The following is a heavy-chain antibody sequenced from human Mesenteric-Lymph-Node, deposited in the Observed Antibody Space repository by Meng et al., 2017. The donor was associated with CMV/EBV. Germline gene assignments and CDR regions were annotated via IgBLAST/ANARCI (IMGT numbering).Heavy chain of an antibody. CDR2: INDSGGST. J-gene: IGHJ6*02. D-gene: IGHD3-3*01. Sequence: GGSLRLSCAGSGFTFSLYAMSWVRQAPGKGLEWVSAINDSGGSTYYADSVKGRFTISRDNAKNSLYLQMNSLRAEDTAVYYCARGRSYDFWSGDDIYYYYYGMDVWGQGTTVTVSS. V-gene: IGHV3-23*01. CDR1: GFTFSLYA. CDR3: ARGRSYDFWSGDDIYYYYYGMDV.